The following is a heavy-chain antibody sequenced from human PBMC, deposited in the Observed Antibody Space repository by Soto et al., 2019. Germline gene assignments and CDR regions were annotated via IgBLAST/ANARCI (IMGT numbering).Heavy chain of an antibody. CDR2: ISAYSGNT. V-gene: IGHV1-18*01. J-gene: IGHJ4*02. CDR1: GYTFTSYG. CDR3: ARGESTYYYDSSGYPIDY. Sequence: ASVKVSCQASGYTFTSYGISWARQAPGQGLEWMGWISAYSGNTNYAQKLQVRVTMTTDTSTSTAYMELRSLRSDDTAVYYCARGESTYYYDSSGYPIDYWGQGTLVTVSS. D-gene: IGHD3-22*01.